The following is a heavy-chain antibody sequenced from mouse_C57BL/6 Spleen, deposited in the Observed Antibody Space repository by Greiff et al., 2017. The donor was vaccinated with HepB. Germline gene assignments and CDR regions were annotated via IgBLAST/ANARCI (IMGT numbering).Heavy chain of an antibody. CDR1: GFTFSDYG. J-gene: IGHJ1*03. CDR3: ARGLNWDWYFDV. Sequence: EVQLQQSGGGLVKPGGSLKLSCAASGFTFSDYGMHWVRQAPEKGLEWVAYISSGSSTIYYADTVKGRFTISRDNAKNTLFLQMTSLRSEDTAMYYCARGLNWDWYFDVWGTGTTVTVSS. V-gene: IGHV5-17*01. D-gene: IGHD4-1*01. CDR2: ISSGSSTI.